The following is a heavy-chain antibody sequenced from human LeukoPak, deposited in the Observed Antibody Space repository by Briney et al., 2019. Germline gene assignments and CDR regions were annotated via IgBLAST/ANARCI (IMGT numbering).Heavy chain of an antibody. CDR2: VHLDGRT. D-gene: IGHD3-3*01. CDR3: ARDGGFYRPLYY. J-gene: IGHJ4*02. V-gene: IGHV4-4*02. CDR1: GGSVTSINW. Sequence: SETLSLTCAVSGGSVTSINWWTWVRQPPGKGLEWIGEVHLDGRTNYNPSLKSRLIMSVVLPENHISLKLTSVTAADTAVYYCARDGGFYRPLYYSGQGTLVTASS.